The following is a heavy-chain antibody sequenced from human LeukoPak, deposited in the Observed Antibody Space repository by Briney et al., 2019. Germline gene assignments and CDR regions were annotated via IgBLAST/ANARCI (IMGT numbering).Heavy chain of an antibody. CDR1: GGSISSYY. J-gene: IGHJ4*02. CDR3: ARGAYSSGWYYFDY. CDR2: IYYSGST. Sequence: SETLSLTCTVSGGSISSYYWSWIRQPPGKGLEWIGYIYYSGSTNYSPSLESRVTISVDTSKNQFSLKLSSVTAADTAVYYCARGAYSSGWYYFDYWGQGALVTVSS. D-gene: IGHD6-19*01. V-gene: IGHV4-59*01.